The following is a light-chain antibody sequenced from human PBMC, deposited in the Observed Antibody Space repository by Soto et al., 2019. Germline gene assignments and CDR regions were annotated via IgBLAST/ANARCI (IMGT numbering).Light chain of an antibody. CDR2: SNN. Sequence: QSVLTQPPSASGTPGQRVTISCSGSSSNIGSNTVNWYQQLPGTAPKLLIYSNNQRPSGVPDRFSGSKSGTSASLAISGLQSEDEADYYCAAWDDRLNGWVFXGGTKVTVL. CDR1: SSNIGSNT. J-gene: IGLJ3*02. V-gene: IGLV1-44*01. CDR3: AAWDDRLNGWV.